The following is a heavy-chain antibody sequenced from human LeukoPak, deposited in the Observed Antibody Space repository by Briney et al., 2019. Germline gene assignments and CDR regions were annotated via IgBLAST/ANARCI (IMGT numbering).Heavy chain of an antibody. V-gene: IGHV5-51*01. CDR1: GYSFTSYW. Sequence: GESLKISCKGSGYSFTSYWIGWVRQMPGKGLEWMGIIYPGDSDTRYSPSFQGQVTISADKSISTAYLQWCSLKASDTAMYYCARTLAPLYYYYGMDVWGQGTTVTVSS. D-gene: IGHD2-21*01. CDR2: IYPGDSDT. J-gene: IGHJ6*02. CDR3: ARTLAPLYYYYGMDV.